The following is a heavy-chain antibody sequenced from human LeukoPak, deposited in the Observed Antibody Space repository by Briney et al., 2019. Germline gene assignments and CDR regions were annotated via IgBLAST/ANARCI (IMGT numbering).Heavy chain of an antibody. J-gene: IGHJ4*02. V-gene: IGHV1-18*01. CDR2: ISPYNRNT. CDR3: ARDDLNYFDY. Sequence: ASVKVSCKASGYTFINYVISWVRQAPGQGLEWMAWISPYNRNTYYAQNLQDRVTLTTDTSTNTAYMELRSLRSDDTAVYYCARDDLNYFDYWGQGTLVTVSS. CDR1: GYTFINYV.